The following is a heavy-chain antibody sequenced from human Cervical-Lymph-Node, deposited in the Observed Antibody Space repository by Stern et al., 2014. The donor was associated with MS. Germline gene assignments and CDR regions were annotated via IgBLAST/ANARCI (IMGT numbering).Heavy chain of an antibody. CDR2: ISYDGSNE. CDR3: ALTRTNIFLAPGW. Sequence: VQLVESGGGVVQPGRSLRLSCAASGFTFSNYGMHWVRQAPGKGLEWVALISYDGSNEYYAESVKGRFTISRDDSKNTVDLQMNSLRAEDTAVYYCALTRTNIFLAPGWWGQGTLVTVSS. J-gene: IGHJ4*02. D-gene: IGHD3-9*01. CDR1: GFTFSNYG. V-gene: IGHV3-30*03.